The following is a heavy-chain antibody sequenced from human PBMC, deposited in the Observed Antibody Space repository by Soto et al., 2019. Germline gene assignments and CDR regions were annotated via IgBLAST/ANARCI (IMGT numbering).Heavy chain of an antibody. J-gene: IGHJ6*02. CDR3: AREPLWDYYYFGMDV. CDR1: GYTFTGYY. Sequence: ASVKVSCKASGYTFTGYYMHWVRQAPGQGLEWMGWINPNSGGTNYAQKFQGWVTMTRDTSISTAYMELSRLRSDDTAVYYCAREPLWDYYYFGMDVWGQGTTVTVSS. V-gene: IGHV1-2*04. CDR2: INPNSGGT. D-gene: IGHD3-10*01.